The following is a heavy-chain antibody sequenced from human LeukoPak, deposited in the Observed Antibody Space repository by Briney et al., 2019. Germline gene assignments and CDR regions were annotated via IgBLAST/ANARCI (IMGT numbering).Heavy chain of an antibody. CDR3: AGSMVRGVIKLDY. CDR1: GGSISSGYY. Sequence: SETLSLTCTVSGGSISSGYYWGWIRQPPGKGLEWIGSIYHSGSTYYNPSLKSRVTISVDTSKNQFSLKLSSVTAADTAVYYCAGSMVRGVIKLDYWGQGTLVTVSS. CDR2: IYHSGST. D-gene: IGHD3-10*01. V-gene: IGHV4-38-2*02. J-gene: IGHJ4*02.